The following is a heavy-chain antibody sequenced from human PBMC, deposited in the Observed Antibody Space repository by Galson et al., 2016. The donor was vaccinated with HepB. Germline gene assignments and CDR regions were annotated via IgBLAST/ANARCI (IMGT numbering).Heavy chain of an antibody. CDR3: ARYPTGFCSRTKCYGFNYLDR. CDR1: GYTFISYV. V-gene: IGHV1-3*01. CDR2: INAGNGNT. Sequence: SVKVSCKASGYTFISYVIQWVRQAPGHRLEWMGWINAGNGNTKYSQKFQGRVIIDRDTSASTAYMELSSLRPEDTAIYYCARYPTGFCSRTKCYGFNYLDRWGQGTPVTVSP. D-gene: IGHD2-2*03. J-gene: IGHJ4*02.